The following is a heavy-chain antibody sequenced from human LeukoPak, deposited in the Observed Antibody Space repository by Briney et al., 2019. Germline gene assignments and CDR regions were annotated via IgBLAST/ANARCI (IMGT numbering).Heavy chain of an antibody. V-gene: IGHV3-53*01. CDR2: IYGGGDT. CDR3: TRLLPSSHHFFDS. CDR1: GFTVSNDY. Sequence: GGSLRLSCAVSGFTVSNDYMSCVRQAPGGEVEWVSDIYGGGDTYYAESVRGRFTISRDNIENTLFLQMDSLRAEDTAVYYCTRLLPSSHHFFDSWGQGTLVTVSS. D-gene: IGHD6-6*01. J-gene: IGHJ4*02.